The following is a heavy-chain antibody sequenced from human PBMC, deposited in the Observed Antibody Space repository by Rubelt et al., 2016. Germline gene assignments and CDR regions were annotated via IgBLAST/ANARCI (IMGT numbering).Heavy chain of an antibody. J-gene: IGHJ4*02. CDR1: GYPFATYA. Sequence: QVQLVQSGAEVKRPGASVKVSCKASGYPFATYAMHWVRQAPGQRLEWMGWIDAGIGATKYSQKFQGVVTITRDTSASTAYMELSSLRSEDTAVCYCARAQRIRLLMVCAPTFDYWGQGTLVTVSS. D-gene: IGHD2-8*01. V-gene: IGHV1-3*01. CDR2: IDAGIGAT. CDR3: ARAQRIRLLMVCAPTFDY.